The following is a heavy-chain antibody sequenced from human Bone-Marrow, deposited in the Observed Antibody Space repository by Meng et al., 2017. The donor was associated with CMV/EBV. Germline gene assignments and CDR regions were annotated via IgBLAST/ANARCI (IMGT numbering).Heavy chain of an antibody. J-gene: IGHJ6*02. CDR1: GGSISSSSYY. CDR2: IKSKTDGGTT. V-gene: IGHV3-15*01. CDR3: TTGVGGGNSYYYYGMDV. Sequence: GGSLRLSCTVSGGSISSSSYYWGWIRQPPGKGLEWVGRIKSKTDGGTTDYAAPVKGRFTISRDDSKNTLYLQMNSLKTEDTAVYYCTTGVGGGNSYYYYGMDVWGQGTTVTVSS. D-gene: IGHD4-23*01.